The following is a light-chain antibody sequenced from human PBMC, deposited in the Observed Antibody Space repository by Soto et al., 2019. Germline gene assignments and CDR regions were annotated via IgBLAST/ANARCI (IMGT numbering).Light chain of an antibody. V-gene: IGKV1-39*01. CDR1: QGISSY. CDR2: AAS. CDR3: QQSYSTPYT. Sequence: DIQMTQSPSSLSASVGDRVTITCRASQGISSYLNWYQQKPGKAPKLLIYAASSLQSGVPSRFSGSGSGTDFRLTISSLQPEDFATYYCQQSYSTPYTFGQGTKLEIK. J-gene: IGKJ2*01.